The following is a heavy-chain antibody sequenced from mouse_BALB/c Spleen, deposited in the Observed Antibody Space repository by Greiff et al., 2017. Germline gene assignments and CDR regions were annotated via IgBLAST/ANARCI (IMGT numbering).Heavy chain of an antibody. CDR3: ARHEEGPYGYDYYFDY. V-gene: IGHV1-62-2*01. CDR1: GYTFTEYT. J-gene: IGHJ2*01. Sequence: VQVVESGAELVKPGASVKLSCKASGYTFTEYTIHWVKQRSGQGLEWIGWFYPGSGSIKYNEKFKDKATLTADKSSSTVYMELSRLTSEDSAVYFCARHEEGPYGYDYYFDYWGQGTTLTVSS. D-gene: IGHD2-2*01. CDR2: FYPGSGSI.